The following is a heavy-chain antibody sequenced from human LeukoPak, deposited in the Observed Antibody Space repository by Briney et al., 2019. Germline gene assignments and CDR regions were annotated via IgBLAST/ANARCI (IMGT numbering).Heavy chain of an antibody. Sequence: SETLSLTCAVYGGSFSGYYWSWIRQPPGKGLEYIGEINHSGTTNYNPSLKSRVTISVDTSKNRFSLKLSSGIAADTAVYYCARGVGSIAADCFDYWGQGDLVTVSS. CDR3: ARGVGSIAADCFDY. CDR2: INHSGTT. V-gene: IGHV4-34*01. J-gene: IGHJ4*02. CDR1: GGSFSGYY. D-gene: IGHD6-13*01.